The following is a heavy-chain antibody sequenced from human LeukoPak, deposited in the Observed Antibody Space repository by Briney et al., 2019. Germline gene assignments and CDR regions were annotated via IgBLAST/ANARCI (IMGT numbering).Heavy chain of an antibody. CDR2: ISGSGGST. D-gene: IGHD3-9*01. CDR1: GFTFSSYG. Sequence: PGGSLRLSCAASGFTFSSYGMSWVRQAPGKGLEWVSAISGSGGSTYYADSVKGRFTISRDNSKNTLYLQMNSLRAEDTAVYYCAKERQGLRYFDWLSSRATGFDYWGQGTLVTVSS. V-gene: IGHV3-23*01. J-gene: IGHJ4*02. CDR3: AKERQGLRYFDWLSSRATGFDY.